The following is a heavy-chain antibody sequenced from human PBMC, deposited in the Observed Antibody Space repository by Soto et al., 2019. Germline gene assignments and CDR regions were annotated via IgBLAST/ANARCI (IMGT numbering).Heavy chain of an antibody. J-gene: IGHJ4*02. D-gene: IGHD2-2*01. CDR1: GYTFTGYY. CDR2: INPNSGGT. Sequence: QVQLVQSGAEVKKPGASVKVSCKASGYTFTGYYMHWVRQAPGQGLEWMGWINPNSGGTNYAQKFQGRVNMTRDTSISTAYMELSRLRSDDTAVYYCARETSCSSTSCYSPLDYWGQGTLVTVSS. V-gene: IGHV1-2*02. CDR3: ARETSCSSTSCYSPLDY.